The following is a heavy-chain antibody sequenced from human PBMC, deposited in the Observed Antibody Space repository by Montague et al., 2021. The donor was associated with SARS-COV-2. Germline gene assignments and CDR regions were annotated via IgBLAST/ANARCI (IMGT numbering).Heavy chain of an antibody. CDR2: INHSGST. J-gene: IGHJ4*02. Sequence: SETLSLTCTVSGGSFSGYYWSWIRQPPGKGLEWIGEINHSGSTNYNPSLKSRVTISVDTSKNQFSLKLSSVTAADTAVYYCTRGDLRYSSSWYLDYWGQGTLVTVSS. CDR3: TRGDLRYSSSWYLDY. D-gene: IGHD6-13*01. V-gene: IGHV4-34*01. CDR1: GGSFSGYY.